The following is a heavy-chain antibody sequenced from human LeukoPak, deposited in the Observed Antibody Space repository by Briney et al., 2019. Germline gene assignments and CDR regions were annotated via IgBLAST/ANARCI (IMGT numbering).Heavy chain of an antibody. Sequence: GASVKVSCKASGYTFTSYGISWVRQAPGQGLEWMGWISAYNGNTNYAQKLQGRVTMTTDTSTSTAYMELRSLRSDDTAVYDCARSYYYDSSGYGYYYYYGMDVWGQGTTVTVSS. V-gene: IGHV1-18*01. J-gene: IGHJ6*02. CDR1: GYTFTSYG. D-gene: IGHD3-22*01. CDR3: ARSYYYDSSGYGYYYYYGMDV. CDR2: ISAYNGNT.